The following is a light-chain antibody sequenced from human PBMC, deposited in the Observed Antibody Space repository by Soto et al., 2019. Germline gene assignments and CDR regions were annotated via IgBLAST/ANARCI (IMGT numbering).Light chain of an antibody. Sequence: ENVLTQSPATLSVYPGERVTLSCRASQNLHSFLNWYQQRPGQAPRLLIYAASNLDNGVPSRFSGSGSGTTFTLTIRSLQPEDFATYYCQQSYSFPRTFGQGTKVDIK. CDR3: QQSYSFPRT. V-gene: IGKV3-11*01. CDR2: AAS. J-gene: IGKJ1*01. CDR1: QNLHSF.